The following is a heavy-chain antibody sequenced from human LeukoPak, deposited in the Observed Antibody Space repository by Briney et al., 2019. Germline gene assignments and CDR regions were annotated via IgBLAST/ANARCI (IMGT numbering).Heavy chain of an antibody. CDR1: GYTFTSYA. D-gene: IGHD6-13*01. CDR3: ARVRSSSWYGEFDF. J-gene: IGHJ4*02. CDR2: INAGNGNT. Sequence: ASVKVSCKASGYTFTSYAIHWVRQAPGQWLEWMGWINAGNGNTKYSQKFQGRVTITRDTSASTAYMELSRLRSEDTAVYYCARVRSSSWYGEFDFWGQGTLVTVSS. V-gene: IGHV1-3*01.